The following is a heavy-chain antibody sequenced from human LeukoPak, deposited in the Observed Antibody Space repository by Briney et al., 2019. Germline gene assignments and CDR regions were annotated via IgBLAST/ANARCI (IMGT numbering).Heavy chain of an antibody. CDR3: ARRPGPSYCSSTSCYQRYYYYYMDV. J-gene: IGHJ6*03. CDR2: INHSGST. CDR1: GGSFSGYC. D-gene: IGHD2-2*01. V-gene: IGHV4-34*01. Sequence: SETLSLTCAVYGGSFSGYCWSWIRQPPGKGLEWIGEINHSGSTNYNPSLKSRVTISVDTSKNQFSLKLSSVTAADTAVYYCARRPGPSYCSSTSCYQRYYYYYMDVWGKGTTATVSS.